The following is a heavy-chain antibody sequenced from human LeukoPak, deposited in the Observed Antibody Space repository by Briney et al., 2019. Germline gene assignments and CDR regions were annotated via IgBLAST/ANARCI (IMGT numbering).Heavy chain of an antibody. J-gene: IGHJ4*02. V-gene: IGHV3-9*01. CDR2: ISWNSGSI. D-gene: IGHD3-10*01. CDR3: AKGIEGSGSYYNSYFDY. Sequence: GGSLRLSCAASGFTFDDYAMHWVRQAPGKGLEWVSGISWNSGSIGYADSVKGRFTISRDNAKNSLYLQMNSLRDEDTALYYCAKGIEGSGSYYNSYFDYWGQGTLVTVSS. CDR1: GFTFDDYA.